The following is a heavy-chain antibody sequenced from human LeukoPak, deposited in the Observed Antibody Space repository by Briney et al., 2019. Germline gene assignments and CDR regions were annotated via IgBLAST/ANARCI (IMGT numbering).Heavy chain of an antibody. CDR2: VHLSGTS. J-gene: IGHJ4*02. V-gene: IGHV4-4*02. CDR3: ARESGAFSPFGF. D-gene: IGHD1-26*01. CDR1: GGSILTTNW. Sequence: TSETLSLTCAVSGGSILTTNWWSWVRQPPGKGLEWIGEVHLSGTSNYNPSLKSRVSMSIDKSKNQLSLKLTSVTAADTAMYYCARESGAFSPFGFWGQGTLVTASS.